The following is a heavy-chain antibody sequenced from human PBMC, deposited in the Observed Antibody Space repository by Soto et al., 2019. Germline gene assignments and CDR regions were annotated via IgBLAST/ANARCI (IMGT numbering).Heavy chain of an antibody. D-gene: IGHD3-10*01. J-gene: IGHJ4*02. V-gene: IGHV3-23*01. Sequence: EVQLLESGGGLVQPGGSLRLSCAASGFTFSSYSMSWVRQAPGKGLEWVSGFRTGGDDGTTYYADSVKGRFTISRDNSKNTLVRLMSSLRAEDTAIYYCAKKVNSGAGSQYFDYWGQGTLVTVSA. CDR3: AKKVNSGAGSQYFDY. CDR1: GFTFSSYS. CDR2: FRTGGDDGTT.